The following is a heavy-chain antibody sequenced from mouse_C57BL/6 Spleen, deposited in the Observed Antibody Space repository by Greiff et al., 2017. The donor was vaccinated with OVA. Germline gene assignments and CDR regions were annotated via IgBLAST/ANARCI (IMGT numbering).Heavy chain of an antibody. CDR1: GYAFSSSW. V-gene: IGHV1-82*01. D-gene: IGHD1-1*01. Sequence: QVQLQQSGPELVKPGASVKISCKASGYAFSSSWMNWAKQRPGKGLEWIGRIYPGDGDTNYNGKFKGKATLTADKSSSTAYMQLSSLTSEDSAVYFCARDNYYGSSWYFDVWGTGTTVTVSS. J-gene: IGHJ1*03. CDR2: IYPGDGDT. CDR3: ARDNYYGSSWYFDV.